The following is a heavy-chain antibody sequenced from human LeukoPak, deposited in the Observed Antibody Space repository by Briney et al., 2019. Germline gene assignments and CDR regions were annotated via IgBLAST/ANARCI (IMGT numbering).Heavy chain of an antibody. V-gene: IGHV3-21*01. CDR2: ISSSSSYI. Sequence: GGSLRLSCAASGFTFSSYSMNWVRQAPGKGLEWVSSISSSSSYIYYADSVKGRFTISRDNAKNSLYLQMNSLRAEDTAVYYCATYSSLNRREFQYWGQGTLLTVSS. J-gene: IGHJ1*01. D-gene: IGHD3-22*01. CDR3: ATYSSLNRREFQY. CDR1: GFTFSSYS.